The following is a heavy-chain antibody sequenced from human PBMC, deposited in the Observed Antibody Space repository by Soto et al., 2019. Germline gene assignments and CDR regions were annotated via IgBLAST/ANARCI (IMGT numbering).Heavy chain of an antibody. D-gene: IGHD2-2*01. Sequence: EVQVVESGGGLVKPGGSLRLSCTASGSTFRTYGMNWVRQAPGKGLEWASSISNSGDYIYYADSVQGRFTISRDNAKNSLYLQMNSLRAEDTAVYFCARDESAGSSIRYWGQGILVTVSS. CDR1: GSTFRTYG. CDR2: ISNSGDYI. V-gene: IGHV3-21*01. CDR3: ARDESAGSSIRY. J-gene: IGHJ4*02.